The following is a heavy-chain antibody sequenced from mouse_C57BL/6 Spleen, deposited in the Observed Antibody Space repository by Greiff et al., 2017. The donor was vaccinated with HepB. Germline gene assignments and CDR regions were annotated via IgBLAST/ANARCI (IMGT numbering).Heavy chain of an antibody. Sequence: EVMLVESGGGLVKPGGSLKLSCAASGFTFSSYAMSWVRQTPEKRLEWVATISDGGSYTYYPDNVKGRFTISRDNAKNNLYLQMSHLKSEDTAMYYCARDLLRSFYAMDYWGQGTSVTVSS. CDR3: ARDLLRSFYAMDY. CDR1: GFTFSSYA. V-gene: IGHV5-4*01. D-gene: IGHD1-1*01. J-gene: IGHJ4*01. CDR2: ISDGGSYT.